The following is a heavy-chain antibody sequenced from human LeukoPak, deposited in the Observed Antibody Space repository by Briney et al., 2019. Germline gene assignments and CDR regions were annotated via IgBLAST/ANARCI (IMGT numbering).Heavy chain of an antibody. J-gene: IGHJ4*02. Sequence: SETLSLTCTVSGGSISSSSYYWGWIRQPPGKGLEWIGSIYYSGSTYYNPSLKSRVTISVDTSKNQFSLKLSSVTAADTAVYYCARDGGFIAVAGTFDYWGQGTLVTVSS. CDR3: ARDGGFIAVAGTFDY. CDR2: IYYSGST. D-gene: IGHD6-19*01. CDR1: GGSISSSSYY. V-gene: IGHV4-39*07.